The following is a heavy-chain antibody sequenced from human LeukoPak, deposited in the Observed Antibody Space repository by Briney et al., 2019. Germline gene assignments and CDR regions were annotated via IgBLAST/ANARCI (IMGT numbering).Heavy chain of an antibody. CDR1: GYTFTGYY. Sequence: GASVKVSCKASGYTFTGYYMHWVRQAPGQGLEWMGWINPNSGGTNYAQKFQGRVTMTGDTSISTAYMELSRLRSDDTAVYYCARENWNDVHYYYYYMDVWGKGTTVTVSS. D-gene: IGHD1-1*01. J-gene: IGHJ6*03. V-gene: IGHV1-2*02. CDR3: ARENWNDVHYYYYYMDV. CDR2: INPNSGGT.